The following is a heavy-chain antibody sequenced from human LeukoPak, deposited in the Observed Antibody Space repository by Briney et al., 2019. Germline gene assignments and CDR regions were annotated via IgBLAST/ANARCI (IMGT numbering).Heavy chain of an antibody. CDR3: AKELLRELFTYYFDY. D-gene: IGHD1-26*01. CDR2: ISGSGGST. J-gene: IGHJ4*02. CDR1: GFTFSSYG. V-gene: IGHV3-23*01. Sequence: PGGSLRLSCAASGFTFSSYGMSWVRQAPGKGLEWVSAISGSGGSTYYADSVKGRFTISRDNSKNTLYLQMNSLRAEDTAVYYCAKELLRELFTYYFDYWGQGTLVTVSS.